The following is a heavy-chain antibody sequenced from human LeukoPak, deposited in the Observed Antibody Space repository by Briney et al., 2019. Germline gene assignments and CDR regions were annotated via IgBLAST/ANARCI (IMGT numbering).Heavy chain of an antibody. Sequence: SETLSLTCTVSGSSISSYYWSWIRQPPGKGLEWIGYIYTSGSTNYNPSLKSRVTISVDTSKNQFSLKLSSVTAADTAVYYCARHYPTVAGRGNFDYWGQGTLVTVSS. CDR2: IYTSGST. J-gene: IGHJ4*02. V-gene: IGHV4-4*09. CDR3: ARHYPTVAGRGNFDY. CDR1: GSSISSYY. D-gene: IGHD6-19*01.